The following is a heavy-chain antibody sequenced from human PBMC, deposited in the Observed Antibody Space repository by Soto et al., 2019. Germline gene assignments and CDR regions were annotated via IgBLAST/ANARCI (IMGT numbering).Heavy chain of an antibody. CDR3: ARDTRVVTIFGVAPAHYYYMDV. D-gene: IGHD3-3*01. CDR2: IYYSGST. CDR1: GGSISSYY. V-gene: IGHV4-59*01. Sequence: SETMSLTCTVSGGSISSYYWSWIRKQTGKGLEWIGYIYYSGSTNYNPSLKSRVTISVDTSKNQFSLKLSSVTAADTAVYYCARDTRVVTIFGVAPAHYYYMDVWGKGTTVTVSS. J-gene: IGHJ6*03.